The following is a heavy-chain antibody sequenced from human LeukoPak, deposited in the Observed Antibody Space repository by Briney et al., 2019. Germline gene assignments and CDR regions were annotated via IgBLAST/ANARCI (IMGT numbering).Heavy chain of an antibody. Sequence: PGRSLRLSCAASGFTFSSYAMSWVRQAPGKGLEWVSSISSSSSYIYYADSVKGRFTISRDNAKNSLYLQMNSLRAEDTAVYYCVLHSRGGYWGQGTLVTVSS. CDR3: VLHSRGGY. V-gene: IGHV3-21*01. D-gene: IGHD3/OR15-3a*01. J-gene: IGHJ4*02. CDR1: GFTFSSYA. CDR2: ISSSSSYI.